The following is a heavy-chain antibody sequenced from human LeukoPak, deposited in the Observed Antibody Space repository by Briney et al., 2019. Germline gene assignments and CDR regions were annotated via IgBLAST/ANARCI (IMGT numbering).Heavy chain of an antibody. D-gene: IGHD1-26*01. J-gene: IGHJ4*02. CDR1: GFMFSSNW. CDR2: ISGSGGST. V-gene: IGHV3-23*01. Sequence: GGSLRLSCAASGFMFSSNWMSWVRQAPGKGLEWVSAISGSGGSTYYADSVKGRFTISRDNSKNTLYLQMNSLRAEDTAVYYCARIVGATYYFDYWGQGTLVTVSS. CDR3: ARIVGATYYFDY.